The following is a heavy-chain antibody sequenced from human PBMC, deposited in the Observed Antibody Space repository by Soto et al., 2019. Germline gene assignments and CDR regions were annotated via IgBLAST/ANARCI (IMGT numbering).Heavy chain of an antibody. J-gene: IGHJ4*02. CDR3: ARGPPAFNYDSSGYYGY. Sequence: ASVKVSCKASGYTFTSYYMHWVRQAPGQGLEWIAIINPSGGSTSYAQKFQGRVTMTRDTSTSTVYMELSSLRSEDTAVYYCARGPPAFNYDSSGYYGYWGQGTLVTVSS. CDR2: INPSGGST. V-gene: IGHV1-46*01. CDR1: GYTFTSYY. D-gene: IGHD3-22*01.